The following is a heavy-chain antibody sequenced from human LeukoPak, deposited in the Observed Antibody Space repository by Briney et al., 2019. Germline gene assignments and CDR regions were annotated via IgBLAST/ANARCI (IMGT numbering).Heavy chain of an antibody. Sequence: SETLSLTCTVSGGSISSSSYYWGWIRQPPGKGLEWIGSIYYSGSTYYNPSLKSRVTISVDTSKNQFSLKLSSVTAADTAVYYCACAGSSGWGAGAFDIWGQGTMVTVSS. CDR2: IYYSGST. CDR1: GGSISSSSYY. CDR3: ACAGSSGWGAGAFDI. V-gene: IGHV4-39*01. J-gene: IGHJ3*02. D-gene: IGHD6-19*01.